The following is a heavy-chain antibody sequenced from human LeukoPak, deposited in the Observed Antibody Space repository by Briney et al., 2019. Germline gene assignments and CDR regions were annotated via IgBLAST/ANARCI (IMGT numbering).Heavy chain of an antibody. CDR1: GFTFSYSW. CDR2: IKEDGSET. CDR3: ARRTTIFPRRYFFDY. J-gene: IGHJ4*02. D-gene: IGHD3-3*01. Sequence: GGSLRLSCAASGFTFSYSWMSWVRQAPGKGLEWVANIKEDGSETYYADSVMGRFTISRDNAENSLFLQMTSLRGEDTAVYFCARRTTIFPRRYFFDYWGQGTLVTVSS. V-gene: IGHV3-7*01.